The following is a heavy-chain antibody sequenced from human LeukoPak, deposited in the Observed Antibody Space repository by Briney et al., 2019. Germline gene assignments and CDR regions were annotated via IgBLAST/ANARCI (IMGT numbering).Heavy chain of an antibody. V-gene: IGHV3-21*01. CDR3: ARDRALTTPFDY. CDR1: GFTFKTYS. D-gene: IGHD1-1*01. CDR2: ISSSSNYI. Sequence: GGSLRLSCAASGFTFKTYSMNWVRQALGKGLEWVSRISSSSNYIDHADSVKGRFTISRDNANNSLYLQMNSLRAEDTAVYYCARDRALTTPFDYWGQGTLVTVSS. J-gene: IGHJ4*02.